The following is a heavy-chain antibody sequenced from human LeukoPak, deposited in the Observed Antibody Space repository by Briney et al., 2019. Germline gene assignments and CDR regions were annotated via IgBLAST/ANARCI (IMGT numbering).Heavy chain of an antibody. J-gene: IGHJ4*02. V-gene: IGHV3-30*18. CDR3: AKLPVGGADPFDY. CDR1: GFTFRSYG. D-gene: IGHD3-16*01. Sequence: GGSLRLSCAASGFTFRSYGMHWVRQAPGKGLEWVAVISYDGSNKYYADSVKGRFTISRDNSKNTLYLQMNSLRAEDTAVYYCAKLPVGGADPFDYWGQGTLVTVSS. CDR2: ISYDGSNK.